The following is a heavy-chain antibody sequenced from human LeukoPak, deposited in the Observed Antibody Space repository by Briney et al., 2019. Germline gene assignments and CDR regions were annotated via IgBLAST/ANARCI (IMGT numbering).Heavy chain of an antibody. D-gene: IGHD5-24*01. J-gene: IGHJ4*02. CDR3: ARDLRVLEMATIGY. Sequence: GGSLRLSCAASGFTFSSYAMHWVRQAPGKGLEWVAVISYDGSNKYYADSVKGRFTISRDNSKNTLYLQMNSLRAEDTAVYYCARDLRVLEMATIGYWGQGTLVPVSS. CDR2: ISYDGSNK. CDR1: GFTFSSYA. V-gene: IGHV3-30-3*01.